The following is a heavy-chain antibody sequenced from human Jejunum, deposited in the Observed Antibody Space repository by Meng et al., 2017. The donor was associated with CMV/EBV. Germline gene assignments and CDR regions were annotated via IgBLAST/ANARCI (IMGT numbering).Heavy chain of an antibody. CDR2: IIPMFATP. J-gene: IGHJ6*02. D-gene: IGHD3-3*01. V-gene: IGHV1-69*01. Sequence: FRGFVISWVRQAPGQGPEWMGGIIPMFATPRYSQKFQGRVTITADESTSIAYMEVSRLRLEDTAVYYCVKDIRGSGLFDHYYGLDVWGQGTTVTVSS. CDR1: FRGFV. CDR3: VKDIRGSGLFDHYYGLDV.